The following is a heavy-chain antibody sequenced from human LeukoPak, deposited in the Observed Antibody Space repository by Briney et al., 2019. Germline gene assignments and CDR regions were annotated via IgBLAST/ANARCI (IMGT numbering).Heavy chain of an antibody. Sequence: GGSLRLSCAASGFTFSSYAMSWVRQAPGKGLEWVANIKQDGSEKYYVDSVKGRFTISRDNAKNSLYLQMNSLRAEDTAVYYCVRGLSFWGQGTLVTVSA. CDR1: GFTFSSYA. CDR2: IKQDGSEK. V-gene: IGHV3-7*04. J-gene: IGHJ4*02. CDR3: VRGLSF.